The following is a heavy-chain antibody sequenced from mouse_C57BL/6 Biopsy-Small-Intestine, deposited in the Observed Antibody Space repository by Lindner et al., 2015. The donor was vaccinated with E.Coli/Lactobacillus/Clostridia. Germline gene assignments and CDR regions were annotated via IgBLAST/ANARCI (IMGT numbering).Heavy chain of an antibody. CDR1: GYAFSSSW. J-gene: IGHJ2*01. CDR2: IFPEDVET. D-gene: IGHD3-3*01. V-gene: IGHV1-82*01. Sequence: VQLQESGPALVKPGASVNISCKASGYAFSSSWMNWVKQWPGKGLEWIGRIFPEDVETTYNGNFKGKATLTADKSSSTAYIQLNSLTSEDSAVYFCARGTRLDFWGQGTTLTVSS. CDR3: ARGTRLDF.